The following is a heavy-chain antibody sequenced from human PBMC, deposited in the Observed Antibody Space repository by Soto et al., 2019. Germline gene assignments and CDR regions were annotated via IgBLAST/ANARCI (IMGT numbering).Heavy chain of an antibody. Sequence: QVQLVQSGAEVKKPGASVKVSCKASGYTFISYGISWVRQAPGQGLEWMGWISAYNGNTNYAQKFQGSVTNSTDTSTSTAYKELRSLRSDDTAAYYCAITKREVVAGAVTDRYGMDVWGQGTTVTVSS. D-gene: IGHD6-13*01. CDR2: ISAYNGNT. V-gene: IGHV1-18*01. CDR1: GYTFISYG. J-gene: IGHJ6*02. CDR3: AITKREVVAGAVTDRYGMDV.